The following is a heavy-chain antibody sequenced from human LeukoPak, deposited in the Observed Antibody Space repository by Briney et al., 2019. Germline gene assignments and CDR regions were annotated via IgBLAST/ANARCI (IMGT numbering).Heavy chain of an antibody. CDR3: TRDTVGYDFWSGYSEY. D-gene: IGHD3-3*01. Sequence: GGSLRLSCTTSGFTFGDYAMSWVRQAPGKGLEWVGFIRSNTYGGTTDYAASVKGRFTISRDDSKSIAYLQMNSLKTEDTAVYYCTRDTVGYDFWSGYSEYWGQGTLVTVSS. CDR1: GFTFGDYA. J-gene: IGHJ4*02. CDR2: IRSNTYGGTT. V-gene: IGHV3-49*04.